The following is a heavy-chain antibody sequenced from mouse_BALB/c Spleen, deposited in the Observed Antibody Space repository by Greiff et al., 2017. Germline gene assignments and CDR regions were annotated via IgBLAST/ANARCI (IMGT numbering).Heavy chain of an antibody. D-gene: IGHD4-1*01. V-gene: IGHV2-2*02. CDR1: GFSLTSYG. Sequence: VKLMESGPGLVQPSQSLSITCTVSGFSLTSYGVHWVRQSPGKGLEWLGVIWSGGSTDYNAAFISRLSISKDNSKSQVFFKMNSLQANDTAIYYCARNGGLGRSSYAMDYWGQGTSVTVSS. J-gene: IGHJ4*01. CDR3: ARNGGLGRSSYAMDY. CDR2: IWSGGST.